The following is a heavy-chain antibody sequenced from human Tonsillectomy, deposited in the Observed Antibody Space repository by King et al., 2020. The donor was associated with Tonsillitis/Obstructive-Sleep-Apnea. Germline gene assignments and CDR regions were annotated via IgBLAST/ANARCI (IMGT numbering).Heavy chain of an antibody. Sequence: VQLVESGGGLVQPGGSLRLSCSASGFVFSSYAIHWVRQAPGKGPEYVSGVSSTGDVTYYADSVKGRFTISRDNSRNTLFLQMSSLRLEDTAVYYCVKRFTNHILGPPGAFDIWGQGTMVTVSS. V-gene: IGHV3-64D*06. J-gene: IGHJ3*02. CDR1: GFVFSSYA. CDR2: VSSTGDVT. CDR3: VKRFTNHILGPPGAFDI. D-gene: IGHD5-12*01.